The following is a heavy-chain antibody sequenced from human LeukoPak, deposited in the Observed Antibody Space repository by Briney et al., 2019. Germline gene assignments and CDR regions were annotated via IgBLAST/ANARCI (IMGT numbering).Heavy chain of an antibody. CDR2: IYYSGNT. V-gene: IGHV4-39*01. CDR1: GVSISSSSYY. Sequence: SETLSLTCSVSGVSISSSSYYWGWIRQPPGMGLEWIGTIYYSGNTYHNPSLKSRVTISVDTSKNQFSLKLSSVTAADTAVYYCARHRGYCSGSSCYFSWFDPWGQGTLVTVST. J-gene: IGHJ5*02. D-gene: IGHD2-15*01. CDR3: ARHRGYCSGSSCYFSWFDP.